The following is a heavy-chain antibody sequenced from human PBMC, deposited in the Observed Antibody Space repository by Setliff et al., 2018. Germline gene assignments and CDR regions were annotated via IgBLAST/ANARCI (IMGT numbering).Heavy chain of an antibody. J-gene: IGHJ3*02. Sequence: PGESLKISCAASGFTFKNNGMNWVRQAPGKGLEWVSGINWDGRTTGYTDSVKGRFTISRDNAKNSLYLQMNSLRAEDTALYYCALFGDRDTFPIWGQGTMVTVSS. V-gene: IGHV3-20*04. D-gene: IGHD3-16*01. CDR2: INWDGRTT. CDR1: GFTFKNNG. CDR3: ALFGDRDTFPI.